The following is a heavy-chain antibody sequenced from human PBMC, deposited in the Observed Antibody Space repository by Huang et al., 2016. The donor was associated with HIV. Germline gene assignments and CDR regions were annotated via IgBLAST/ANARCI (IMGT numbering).Heavy chain of an antibody. CDR2: ISGSGGST. Sequence: EVQLLESGGGLVQPGGSLRLSCAASGFTFSSYAMSWVRQAPGKGLEWVSAISGSGGSTYYADSVKGRFTISRDNSKNTLYLKMNSLRAEDTAVYYCAKSGGFVLSAFDIWGQGTMVTVSS. CDR3: AKSGGFVLSAFDI. V-gene: IGHV3-23*01. D-gene: IGHD1-26*01. J-gene: IGHJ3*02. CDR1: GFTFSSYA.